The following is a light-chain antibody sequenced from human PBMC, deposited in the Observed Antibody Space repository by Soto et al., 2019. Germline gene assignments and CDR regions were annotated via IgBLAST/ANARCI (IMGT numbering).Light chain of an antibody. V-gene: IGLV2-14*01. J-gene: IGLJ1*01. CDR2: EVS. Sequence: QSALTQPASVSGSPGQSIAISCTGTSSDVGGYNYVSWYQQHPGKAPKLMISEVSNRPSGVSNRFSGSKSGNTASLTISGLKAEDEADYYCSSYTSSSTYVFGTGTKVTVL. CDR3: SSYTSSSTYV. CDR1: SSDVGGYNY.